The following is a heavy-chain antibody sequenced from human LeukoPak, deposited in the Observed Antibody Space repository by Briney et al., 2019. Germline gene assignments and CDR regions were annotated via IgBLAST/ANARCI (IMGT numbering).Heavy chain of an antibody. CDR3: ARDPAAAGSADY. CDR1: GFTFGTYW. CDR2: ISSSSSYI. D-gene: IGHD6-13*01. J-gene: IGHJ4*02. V-gene: IGHV3-21*01. Sequence: GGSLRLSCAASGFTFGTYWMAWVRQAPGKGLEWVSSISSSSSYIYYADSVKGRFTISRDNAKDSLYLQMNSLRAEDTAVYYCARDPAAAGSADYWGQGTLVTVSS.